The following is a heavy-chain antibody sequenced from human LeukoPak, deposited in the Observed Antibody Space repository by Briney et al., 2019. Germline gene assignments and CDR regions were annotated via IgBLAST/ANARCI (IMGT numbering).Heavy chain of an antibody. CDR3: ARDGRYDYVWGSYRSAFYYFDY. D-gene: IGHD3-16*02. CDR1: GFTFSSYA. CDR2: ISYDGSNK. Sequence: GGSLRLSCAASGFTFSSYAMHWVRQAPGKGLEWVAVISYDGSNKYYADSVKGRFTISRDNSKNTLYLQMNSLRAEDTAVYYCARDGRYDYVWGSYRSAFYYFDYWAQGTLVTVSS. V-gene: IGHV3-30*04. J-gene: IGHJ4*02.